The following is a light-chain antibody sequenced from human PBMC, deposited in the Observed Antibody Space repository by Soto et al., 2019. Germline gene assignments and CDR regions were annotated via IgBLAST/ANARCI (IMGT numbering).Light chain of an antibody. J-gene: IGKJ2*01. CDR1: QSVSSSY. CDR2: GAS. Sequence: EIVLTQSPGTLSLSPGERATLSCRASQSVSSSYLAWYQQKPGQAPRLLIYGASSRATGIPDRFSGSGSGTDFALTISRLEPEDVGVYYCQQYGSSPMYTCGQGTELEIK. CDR3: QQYGSSPMYT. V-gene: IGKV3-20*01.